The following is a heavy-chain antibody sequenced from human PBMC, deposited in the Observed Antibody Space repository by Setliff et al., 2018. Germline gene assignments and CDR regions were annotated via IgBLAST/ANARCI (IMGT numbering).Heavy chain of an antibody. CDR3: ARGGYSYGYDHSFDI. CDR1: GYSFSDYG. Sequence: ASVKVSCKASGYSFSDYGISWARQAPGQGLEWMGWISAYNGNTKYAQKLQGRVTMATDISTSTAYMELRSLRSDDTAVYYCARGGYSYGYDHSFDIWGQGTMVTVSS. V-gene: IGHV1-18*01. J-gene: IGHJ3*02. CDR2: ISAYNGNT. D-gene: IGHD5-18*01.